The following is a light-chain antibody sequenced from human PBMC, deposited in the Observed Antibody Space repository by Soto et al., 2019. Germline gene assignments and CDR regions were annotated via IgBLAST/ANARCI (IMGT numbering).Light chain of an antibody. CDR2: DVS. Sequence: QSALTQPRSVSGSPGQSVTISCTGTSSDVGGYNYVSWYQQHPGKAPKLVIYDVSERPSGVPDRFSDSKSGNTASLTISGLQAEDEADYYCCSYAGSYTWVFGGGTKLTVL. CDR1: SSDVGGYNY. V-gene: IGLV2-11*01. CDR3: CSYAGSYTWV. J-gene: IGLJ3*02.